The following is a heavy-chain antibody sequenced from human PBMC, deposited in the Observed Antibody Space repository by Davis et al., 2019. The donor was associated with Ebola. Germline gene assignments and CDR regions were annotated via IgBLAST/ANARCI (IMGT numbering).Heavy chain of an antibody. J-gene: IGHJ5*02. D-gene: IGHD3-10*01. CDR2: ISAYNGNT. CDR3: ANSIRGLLWFEEKNWFDP. Sequence: ASVKVSCKASGYSFKNYAISWVRQAPGQGLEWMGWISAYNGNTNYAQKVQGRVTMTTDTSTGTAYLDLRSLRSDDTAVYFCANSIRGLLWFEEKNWFDPWGQGTLVTVSS. CDR1: GYSFKNYA. V-gene: IGHV1-18*01.